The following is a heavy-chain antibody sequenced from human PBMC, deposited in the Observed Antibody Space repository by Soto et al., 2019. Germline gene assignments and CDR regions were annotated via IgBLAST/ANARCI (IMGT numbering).Heavy chain of an antibody. CDR3: ARANYDILTGYSGGFDP. CDR1: GGSFSGYY. V-gene: IGHV4-34*01. Sequence: QVQLQQWGAGLLKPSETLSLTCAVYGGSFSGYYWSWIRQPPGKGLEWTGEINHSGSTNYNPSLKSRVTISVDTSKNQFSLKLSSVTAADTAVYYCARANYDILTGYSGGFDPWGQGTLVTVSS. D-gene: IGHD3-9*01. CDR2: INHSGST. J-gene: IGHJ5*02.